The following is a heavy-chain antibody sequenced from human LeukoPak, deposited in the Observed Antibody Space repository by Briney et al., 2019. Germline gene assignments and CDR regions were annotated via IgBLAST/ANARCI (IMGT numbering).Heavy chain of an antibody. J-gene: IGHJ4*02. CDR2: IYHSGST. CDR3: ARRVIVVVVAATPFDY. D-gene: IGHD2-15*01. Sequence: SETLSLTCTVSGYSISSGYYWGWIRQPPGKGLEWIGSIYHSGSTYYNPSLKSRVTISVDTSKNQFSLKLSSVTAADTAVYYCARRVIVVVVAATPFDYWGQGTLVTVSS. CDR1: GYSISSGYY. V-gene: IGHV4-38-2*02.